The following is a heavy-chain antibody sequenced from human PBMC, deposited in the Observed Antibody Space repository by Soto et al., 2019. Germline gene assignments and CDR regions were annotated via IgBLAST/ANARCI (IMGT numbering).Heavy chain of an antibody. J-gene: IGHJ4*02. CDR1: CFSFSDCS. Sequence: GSLRLSCAASCFSFSDCSMNWVRQAPGKGLEWLAAISSTGAYIYYADSVRGRFTISRDNAKNSLYLQMNSLRAEDTAVYYCARDGSGWSRDYWGQGTQVTVSS. CDR2: ISSTGAYI. CDR3: ARDGSGWSRDY. V-gene: IGHV3-21*01. D-gene: IGHD6-19*01.